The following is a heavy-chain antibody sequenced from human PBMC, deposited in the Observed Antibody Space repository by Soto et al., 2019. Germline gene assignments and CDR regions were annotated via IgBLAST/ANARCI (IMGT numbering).Heavy chain of an antibody. CDR1: GFTFSSYA. D-gene: IGHD3-9*01. CDR3: AKRWGLRYFDWLLDYYYYYMDV. V-gene: IGHV3-23*01. Sequence: GGSLRLSCAASGFTFSSYAMSWVRQAPGKGLEWVSAISGSGGSTYYADSVKGRFTISRDNSKNTLYLQMNSLRAEDTAVYYCAKRWGLRYFDWLLDYYYYYMDVWGKGTTVTVSS. J-gene: IGHJ6*03. CDR2: ISGSGGST.